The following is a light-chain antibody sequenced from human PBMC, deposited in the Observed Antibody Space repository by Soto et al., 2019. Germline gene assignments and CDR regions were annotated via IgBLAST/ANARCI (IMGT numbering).Light chain of an antibody. Sequence: EIVMTQSPATLSVSPGERATLSCRASQSVTSNFAWYQQKPGQAPRLLLYEASTRATGVPARFSGSGSRTDFTLTISGLQSEDAAIYYCQQYQTWPRTFGQGTKVDIK. CDR1: QSVTSN. CDR3: QQYQTWPRT. V-gene: IGKV3-15*01. CDR2: EAS. J-gene: IGKJ1*01.